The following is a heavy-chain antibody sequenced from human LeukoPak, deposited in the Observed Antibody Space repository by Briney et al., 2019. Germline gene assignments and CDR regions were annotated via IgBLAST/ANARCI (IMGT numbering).Heavy chain of an antibody. V-gene: IGHV1-46*01. CDR2: INPSGGST. CDR1: GYTFTSYY. Sequence: ASVKVSCKASGYTFTSYYMHWVRQAPGQGLEWMGIINPSGGSTSYAQKFQGRVTMTRDTSTRTVYMELSSLRSEDTAVYYCARGYDFWSGYYFPNFDYWGQGTLVTVSS. J-gene: IGHJ4*02. D-gene: IGHD3-3*01. CDR3: ARGYDFWSGYYFPNFDY.